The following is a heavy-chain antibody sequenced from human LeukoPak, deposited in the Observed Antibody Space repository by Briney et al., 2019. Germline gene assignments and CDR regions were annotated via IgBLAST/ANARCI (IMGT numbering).Heavy chain of an antibody. CDR2: IYYNGDT. CDR3: ARYQPPDFDY. CDR1: GGSISSYY. Sequence: SETLSLTCTVSGGSISSYYWSWIRQSPGKALEWIGYIYYNGDTYYNPSLKSRVTISLDKSKSQFSLKLGSVTAADIAVYYCARYQPPDFDYWGQGTLVTVSS. J-gene: IGHJ4*02. D-gene: IGHD1-14*01. V-gene: IGHV4-59*01.